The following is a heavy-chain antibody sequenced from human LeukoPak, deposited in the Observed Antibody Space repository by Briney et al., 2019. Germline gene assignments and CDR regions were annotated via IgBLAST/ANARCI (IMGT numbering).Heavy chain of an antibody. CDR1: GITLSNYG. CDR3: AKRGVVIRVILVGFHKEAYYFDF. V-gene: IGHV3-23*01. D-gene: IGHD3-22*01. Sequence: QPGGSLRLSCAVSGITLSNYGMSWVRQAPGKGLEWVAGISDSGGSTNYADSVKGRFTISRDNPKNTLYLQMNSLRAEDTAVYFCAKRGVVIRVILVGFHKEAYYFDFWGQGALVTVSS. J-gene: IGHJ4*02. CDR2: ISDSGGST.